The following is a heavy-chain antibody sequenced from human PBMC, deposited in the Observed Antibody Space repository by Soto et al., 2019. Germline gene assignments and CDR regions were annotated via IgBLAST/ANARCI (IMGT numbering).Heavy chain of an antibody. CDR2: IFPDDSDT. J-gene: IGHJ4*02. CDR1: GDIIKNYW. Sequence: TXEFLKSWFKADGDIIKNYWIGWVRQIPGQGLEWMGIIFPDDSDTRYSPSFQGHVTISVDKSISTAYVQWSSLKASDSAIYYCFRGGVTSRTFDYWGQGTLVTVSS. CDR3: FRGGVTSRTFDY. D-gene: IGHD3-16*01. V-gene: IGHV5-51*01.